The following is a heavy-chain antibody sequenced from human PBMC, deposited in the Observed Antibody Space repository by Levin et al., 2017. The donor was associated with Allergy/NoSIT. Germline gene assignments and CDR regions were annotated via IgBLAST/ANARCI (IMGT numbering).Heavy chain of an antibody. Sequence: GESLKISCSVSGFTFSSYSMHWVRQAPGKGLEFVSAINANGGSTYYTDSVKGRFTISRDNSKSTLWLQMSSLRPEDTSLYYCVTGGSSWYGYWGQGTLVTVSS. D-gene: IGHD6-13*01. J-gene: IGHJ4*02. V-gene: IGHV3-64D*06. CDR2: INANGGST. CDR1: GFTFSSYS. CDR3: VTGGSSWYGY.